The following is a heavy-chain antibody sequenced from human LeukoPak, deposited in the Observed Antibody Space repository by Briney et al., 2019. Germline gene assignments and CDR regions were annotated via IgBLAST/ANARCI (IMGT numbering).Heavy chain of an antibody. V-gene: IGHV1-46*01. CDR2: TNPSGGST. CDR3: ARDLGPVVAASHNWFDP. CDR1: GYTLPSSY. J-gene: IGHJ5*02. Sequence: ASVKVSCKAFGYTLPSSYMHWWQQPPGKGLEWMEITNPSGGSTSYAQKFQGRVTMTRDTSTSTVYMELSSLRSEDTAVYYCARDLGPVVAASHNWFDPWGQGTLVTVSS. D-gene: IGHD2-15*01.